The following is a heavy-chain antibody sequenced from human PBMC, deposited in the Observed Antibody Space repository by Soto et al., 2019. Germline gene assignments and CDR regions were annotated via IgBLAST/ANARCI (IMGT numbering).Heavy chain of an antibody. V-gene: IGHV1-2*02. CDR3: ARDPIGGGAPYYFDF. J-gene: IGHJ4*02. CDR2: INTDSGDT. D-gene: IGHD3-16*01. Sequence: QVQLVQSGAEVRKPGGSVKVSCKASGYTFSAYYMYWVRQTPRHGLEWMGGINTDSGDTHYAQKFQGRVTVTRDTSIGTAYMELTSLTSDDTAVYYCARDPIGGGAPYYFDFWGRGTLVTVSS. CDR1: GYTFSAYY.